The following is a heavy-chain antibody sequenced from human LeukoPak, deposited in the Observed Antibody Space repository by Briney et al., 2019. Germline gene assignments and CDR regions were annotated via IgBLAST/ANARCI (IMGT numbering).Heavy chain of an antibody. CDR1: EFTFYRHW. CDR2: IYSGESNK. D-gene: IGHD3-16*01. CDR3: ARVGSLPGF. V-gene: IGHV3-74*01. Sequence: GGSLRLSCAASEFTFYRHWMHWLPQAPGKGRVGVTYIYSGESNKIYADYVKGRFTISRDNAKHTLYLKMNSLRAEDTAVYYCARVGSLPGFWGQGTLVTVSS. J-gene: IGHJ4*02.